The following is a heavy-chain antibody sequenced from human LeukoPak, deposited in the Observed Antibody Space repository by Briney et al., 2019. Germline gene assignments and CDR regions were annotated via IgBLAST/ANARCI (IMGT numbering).Heavy chain of an antibody. CDR3: AKGRITIFGVVPSGFGY. CDR2: ISGSGGST. Sequence: GGSLRLSCEGSGMTFSSYAMSWVRQAPGKGLEWVSAISGSGGSTYYADSVKGRFTISRDNSKNTLYLQMNSLRAEDTAVYYCAKGRITIFGVVPSGFGYWGQGTLVTVSS. J-gene: IGHJ4*02. CDR1: GMTFSSYA. D-gene: IGHD3-3*01. V-gene: IGHV3-23*01.